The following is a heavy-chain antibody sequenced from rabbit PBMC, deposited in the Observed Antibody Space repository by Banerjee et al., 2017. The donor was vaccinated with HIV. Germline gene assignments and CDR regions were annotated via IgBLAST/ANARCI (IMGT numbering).Heavy chain of an antibody. D-gene: IGHD5-1*01. CDR1: GFSFSYKYV. CDR2: INTSTGNT. J-gene: IGHJ4*01. V-gene: IGHV1S40*01. CDR3: ARSDVGDWAFKL. Sequence: LTLTCTASGFSFSYKYVMCWVRQAPGKGLEWIACINTSTGNTVYATWAKGRFTISSDNAQNTVDLQMNSLTAVDRATYFCARSDVGDWAFKLWGPGTLVTVS.